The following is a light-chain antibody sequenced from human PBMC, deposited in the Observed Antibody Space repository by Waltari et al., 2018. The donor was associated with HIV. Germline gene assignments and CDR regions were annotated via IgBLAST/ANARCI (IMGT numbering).Light chain of an antibody. Sequence: QSVLTQPPSVSGAPRQRLTTFCTGTNSHIRSAYHCPLYQQVPGTVPKLLIYGNSNRPSGVPDRISGSKSGSSASLAISGLQADDEADYYCQSYDSSLSGFIFGTGTRVTVL. CDR1: NSHIRSAYH. V-gene: IGLV1-40*01. CDR3: QSYDSSLSGFI. J-gene: IGLJ1*01. CDR2: GNS.